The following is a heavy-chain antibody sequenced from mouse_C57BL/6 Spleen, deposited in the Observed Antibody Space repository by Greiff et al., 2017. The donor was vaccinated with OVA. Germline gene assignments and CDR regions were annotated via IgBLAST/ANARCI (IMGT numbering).Heavy chain of an antibody. CDR3: SRSGSSYYYFDY. CDR1: GFTFSSYA. CDR2: ISDGGSYT. V-gene: IGHV5-4*03. J-gene: IGHJ2*01. D-gene: IGHD1-1*01. Sequence: EVKLVESGGGLVKPGGSLKLSCAASGFTFSSYAMSWVRQTPEKRLEWVATISDGGSYTYYPDNVKGRFTISRDNAKNNLYLQMSHLKSEDTAMYYCSRSGSSYYYFDYWGQGTTLTVSS.